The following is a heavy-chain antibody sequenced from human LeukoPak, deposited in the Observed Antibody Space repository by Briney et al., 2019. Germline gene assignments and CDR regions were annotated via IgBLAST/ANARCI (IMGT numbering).Heavy chain of an antibody. J-gene: IGHJ5*02. V-gene: IGHV4-59*01. Sequence: SETLSLTCTVSGGSINSYYWSWIRQPPGKGLEWIGYIYYSGSTNYNPSLKSRVTISVDTSKNQFSLKLSSVTAADTAVYYCARGRAAADRYNWFDPWGQGTLVSVSS. CDR3: ARGRAAADRYNWFDP. CDR2: IYYSGST. CDR1: GGSINSYY. D-gene: IGHD6-13*01.